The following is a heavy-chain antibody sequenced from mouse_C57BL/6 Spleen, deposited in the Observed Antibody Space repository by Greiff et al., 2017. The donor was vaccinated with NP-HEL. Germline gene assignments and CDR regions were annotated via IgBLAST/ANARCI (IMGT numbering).Heavy chain of an antibody. V-gene: IGHV5-17*01. CDR3: ARRWGNYGYFDY. Sequence: EVKLVESGGGLVKPGGSLKLSCAASGFTFSDYGMHWVRQAPEKGLEWVAYISSGSSTIYYADTVKGRFTISRDNAKNTLFLQMTSLRSEDTAMYYCARRWGNYGYFDYWGQGTTLTVSS. CDR1: GFTFSDYG. D-gene: IGHD2-1*01. CDR2: ISSGSSTI. J-gene: IGHJ2*01.